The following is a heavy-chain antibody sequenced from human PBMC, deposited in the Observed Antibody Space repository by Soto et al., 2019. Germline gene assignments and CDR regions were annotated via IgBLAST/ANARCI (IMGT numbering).Heavy chain of an antibody. CDR1: GGSISSGGYS. CDR2: IYHSGST. Sequence: ASETLSLTCAVSGGSISSGGYSWSWIRQPPGKGLEWIGYIYHSGSTYYNPSLKSRVTISVDRSKNQFSLKLSSVTAADTAVYYCARARLIYGDFTVNWFDPWGQGTLVTVSS. CDR3: ARARLIYGDFTVNWFDP. V-gene: IGHV4-30-2*01. J-gene: IGHJ5*02. D-gene: IGHD4-17*01.